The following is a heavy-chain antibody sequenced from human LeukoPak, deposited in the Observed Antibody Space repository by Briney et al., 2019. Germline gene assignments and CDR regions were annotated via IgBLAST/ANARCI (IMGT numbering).Heavy chain of an antibody. CDR1: GYTFSDFY. V-gene: IGHV1-2*02. CDR3: ARVRLADERAWAY. Sequence: ASVKVSCKASGYTFSDFYIHWVRQAPGQGLEYVGWITPKSGDTYSPQRFQGRVTMTRDASISTAYMELSSLRSGDTAVYFCARVRLADERAWAYWGQGTLVTVSP. J-gene: IGHJ4*02. CDR2: ITPKSGDT. D-gene: IGHD3-3*02.